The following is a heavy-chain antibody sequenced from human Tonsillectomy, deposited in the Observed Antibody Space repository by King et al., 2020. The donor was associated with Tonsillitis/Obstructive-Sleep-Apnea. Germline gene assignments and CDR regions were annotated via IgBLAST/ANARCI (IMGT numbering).Heavy chain of an antibody. CDR2: IKQDGSEK. CDR1: RFTFSSYW. CDR3: ARXQXXWSVYXYYGXDV. Sequence: VQLVESGGGLVQPGGSLRLSCAASRFTFSSYWMNWVRQAPGKGLEWVANIKQDGSEKYYVDSVKGRFTISRDNAKNSLYLQMNSLRAEDTAVYYCARXQXXWSVYXYYGXDVWXXGTTVTVXS. V-gene: IGHV3-7*03. J-gene: IGHJ6*02.